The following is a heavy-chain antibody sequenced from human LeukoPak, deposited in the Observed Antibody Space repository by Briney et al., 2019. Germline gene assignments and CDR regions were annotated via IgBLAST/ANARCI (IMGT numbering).Heavy chain of an antibody. J-gene: IGHJ3*02. Sequence: GGSLRHSCAASGFTFKTYWMHWVRQAPGKGLVWVSHINTDGSNTNYADSVKGRFTISRDNAKNTLFLQMNSLRVEDTAVYYCARDYNWGSDGFDIWGQGTMVTVSS. CDR2: INTDGSNT. CDR1: GFTFKTYW. CDR3: ARDYNWGSDGFDI. D-gene: IGHD1-1*01. V-gene: IGHV3-74*01.